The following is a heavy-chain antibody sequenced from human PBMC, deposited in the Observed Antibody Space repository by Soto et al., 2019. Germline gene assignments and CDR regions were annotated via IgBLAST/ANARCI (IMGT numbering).Heavy chain of an antibody. Sequence: PSETLSLTCAVSGDSISSSKWWNWVRQPPGKGLEWIGYIYYSGSTYYNPSLKSRVTISVDTSKNQFSLKLSSVTAADTAVYYCARVRYSYGFGLDYWGQGTLVTVSS. J-gene: IGHJ4*02. CDR1: GDSISSSKW. CDR3: ARVRYSYGFGLDY. V-gene: IGHV4-30-4*01. CDR2: IYYSGST. D-gene: IGHD5-18*01.